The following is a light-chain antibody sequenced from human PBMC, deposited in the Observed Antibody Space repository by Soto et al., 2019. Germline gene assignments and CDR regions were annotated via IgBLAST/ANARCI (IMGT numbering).Light chain of an antibody. V-gene: IGLV4-60*02. J-gene: IGLJ2*01. CDR1: SGHTTYI. Sequence: QLVLTQSSSASASLGSSVKLTCTLSSGHTTYIIAWHQQQPGKAPRYLMKLETSGSYNKGSGVPDRFSGSSSGADRYLTISNLQFEDEADYYCETWDINTHVVFGGGTKPPS. CDR2: LETSGSY. CDR3: ETWDINTHVV.